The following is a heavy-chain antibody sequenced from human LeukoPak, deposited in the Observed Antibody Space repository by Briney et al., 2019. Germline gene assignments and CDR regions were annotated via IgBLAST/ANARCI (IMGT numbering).Heavy chain of an antibody. Sequence: PSETLSLTCTVSGGSISGYYWSWIRQPPGKGLEWIGYIYYSGSTNYNPSLKSRVTISVDTSKNQFSLKLSSVTAADTAVYYCARDLYYDSTNGANAFDIWGQGTMVTVSS. CDR1: GGSISGYY. D-gene: IGHD3-22*01. J-gene: IGHJ3*02. V-gene: IGHV4-59*01. CDR3: ARDLYYDSTNGANAFDI. CDR2: IYYSGST.